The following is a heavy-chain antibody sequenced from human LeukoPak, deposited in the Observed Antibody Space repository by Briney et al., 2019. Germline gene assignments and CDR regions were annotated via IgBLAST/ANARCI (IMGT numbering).Heavy chain of an antibody. CDR2: INPNSGGI. V-gene: IGHV1-2*02. CDR1: GYTFTGYY. J-gene: IGHJ3*02. Sequence: ASVKVSCKASGYTFTGYYIHWVRQAPGQGLEWMGWINPNSGGINYAQKFQGRVTMTRDTSISTAYMELSRLRSDDTAVYYCARPTHYYDSSDYYFDAFDIWGQGTMVTVSS. D-gene: IGHD3-22*01. CDR3: ARPTHYYDSSDYYFDAFDI.